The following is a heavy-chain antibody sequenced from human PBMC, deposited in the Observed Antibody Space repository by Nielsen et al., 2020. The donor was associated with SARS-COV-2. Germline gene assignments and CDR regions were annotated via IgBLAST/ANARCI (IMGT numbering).Heavy chain of an antibody. J-gene: IGHJ5*02. D-gene: IGHD6-19*01. CDR1: GYTFTGYY. CDR2: INPNSGGT. V-gene: IGHV1-2*06. CDR3: ARDRLSAVAGFNWFDP. Sequence: ASVKVSCKASGYTFTGYYMHWVRQAPGQGLEWMGRINPNSGGTNYAQKFQGRVTMTRDTSISTAYMELSSLRSDDTAVYSCARDRLSAVAGFNWFDPWGQGTLVTVSS.